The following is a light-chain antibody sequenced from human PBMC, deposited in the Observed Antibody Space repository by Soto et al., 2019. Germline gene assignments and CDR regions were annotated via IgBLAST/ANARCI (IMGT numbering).Light chain of an antibody. CDR1: QSVTSSY. CDR3: QQYDSSPPYT. Sequence: EIVLTQSPDTLSLSPGERATLSCRASQSVTSSYLAWYQQKPGQAPRLLIYGASSRATGVPDRFSGSGSGTDFTLTISRLEPEDFAVYYCQQYDSSPPYTFGQGTKLEIE. J-gene: IGKJ2*01. V-gene: IGKV3-20*01. CDR2: GAS.